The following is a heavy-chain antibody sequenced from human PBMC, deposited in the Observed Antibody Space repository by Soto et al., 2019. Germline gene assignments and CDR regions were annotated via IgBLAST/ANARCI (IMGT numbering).Heavy chain of an antibody. Sequence: QVQLVESGGGVVQPGRSLRLSCAASGFTFSSYGMHWVRQAPGKGLEWVAVIWYDGSNKYYADSVKGRFTISRDNSKNTLYLQMNSLRAEDTAVYYCARDLDTAAIYYYYGMDVWGQGTTVTVSS. D-gene: IGHD5-18*01. CDR3: ARDLDTAAIYYYYGMDV. V-gene: IGHV3-33*01. J-gene: IGHJ6*02. CDR1: GFTFSSYG. CDR2: IWYDGSNK.